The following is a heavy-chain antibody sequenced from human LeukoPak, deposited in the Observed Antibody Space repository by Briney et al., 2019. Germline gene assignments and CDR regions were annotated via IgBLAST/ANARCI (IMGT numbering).Heavy chain of an antibody. CDR3: ARDLRTDSSFSPFDY. Sequence: PAGTLRLSCAASGFTFSSYWMSWVRQAPGKGLERVANINQDVSEINYVDSVKGRFTISRDNGKNSLYLQMNSLRAEDTAVYYCARDLRTDSSFSPFDYWGQGTLVSVSS. CDR2: INQDVSEI. CDR1: GFTFSSYW. D-gene: IGHD3/OR15-3a*01. J-gene: IGHJ4*02. V-gene: IGHV3-7*01.